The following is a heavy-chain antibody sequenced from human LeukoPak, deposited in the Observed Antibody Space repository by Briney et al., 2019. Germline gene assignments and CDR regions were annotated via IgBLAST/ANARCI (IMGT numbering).Heavy chain of an antibody. Sequence: GGSLRLSCAASGFTFSSSAMSWVRQAPGKGLEWVSAISNNGGYTYYADSVQGRFTISRDNPKSTLCLQMNSLRAEDTAVYYCAKQLGYCSDGSCYFPYWGQGTLATVSS. CDR2: ISNNGGYT. D-gene: IGHD2-15*01. CDR3: AKQLGYCSDGSCYFPY. CDR1: GFTFSSSA. V-gene: IGHV3-23*01. J-gene: IGHJ4*02.